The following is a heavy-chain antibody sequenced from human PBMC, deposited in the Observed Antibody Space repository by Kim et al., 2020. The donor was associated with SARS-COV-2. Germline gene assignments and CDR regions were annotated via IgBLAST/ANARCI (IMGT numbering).Heavy chain of an antibody. J-gene: IGHJ6*02. CDR1: GFTFSTYS. V-gene: IGHV3-21*01. CDR3: ARVGNGGYWRVYYGMDG. D-gene: IGHD5-12*01. Sequence: GGSLRLSCAASGFTFSTYSMNWVRQAPGKGLEWVSSISSSSSYIYYADSVKGRFTISRDNAKNSLYLQMNSLRAEDTAVYYCARVGNGGYWRVYYGMDGWGQGTTVTVSS. CDR2: ISSSSSYI.